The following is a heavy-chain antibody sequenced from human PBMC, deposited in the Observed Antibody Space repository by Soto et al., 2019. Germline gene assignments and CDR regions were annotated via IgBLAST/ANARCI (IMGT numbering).Heavy chain of an antibody. J-gene: IGHJ6*02. CDR2: IYYSGST. Sequence: QLQLQESGPRLVKPSETLSLTCSVSGGSISISSYSWGWIRQPPGKGLEWIGTIYYSGSTHYNPFLEGRVAISADTPNNQLSLRLSSVAAADTAVYYCGRQPGHCGSTSCFGYYSVDVWGQGTTVTVS. D-gene: IGHD2-2*01. V-gene: IGHV4-39*01. CDR3: GRQPGHCGSTSCFGYYSVDV. CDR1: GGSISISSYS.